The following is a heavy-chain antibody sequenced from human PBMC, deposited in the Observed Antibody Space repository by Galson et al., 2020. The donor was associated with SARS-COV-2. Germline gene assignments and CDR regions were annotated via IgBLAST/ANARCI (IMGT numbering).Heavy chain of an antibody. J-gene: IGHJ4*02. CDR1: GDAIKTNNY. D-gene: IGHD3-10*01. V-gene: IGHV4-4*02. Sequence: SETLSLTCAVSGDAIKTNNYWTWVRQPPGKALEWIGAIYHTGSTSYKTSLKRRITISVDMSNNQFSLTLNSVTAADTAVYYCARSSTTGFEYWGQGTLVTVSS. CDR2: IYHTGST. CDR3: ARSSTTGFEY.